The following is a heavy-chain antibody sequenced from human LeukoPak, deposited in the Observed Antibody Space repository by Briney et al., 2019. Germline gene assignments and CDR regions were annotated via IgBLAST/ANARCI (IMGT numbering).Heavy chain of an antibody. CDR1: GYTLTGHY. V-gene: IGHV1-2*02. Sequence: GASVKVSCKASGYTLTGHYMHWVRQAPGQGFEWMGWINPSNGGTYYSQKFQGRVTMTSDTSINTAFLDLRSLTSGDTALYFCARDATINWYGYIDFWGQGTLVTVSS. D-gene: IGHD1-1*01. CDR2: INPSNGGT. CDR3: ARDATINWYGYIDF. J-gene: IGHJ4*02.